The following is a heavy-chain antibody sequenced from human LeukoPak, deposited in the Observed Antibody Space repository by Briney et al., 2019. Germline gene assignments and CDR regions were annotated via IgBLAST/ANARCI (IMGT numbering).Heavy chain of an antibody. V-gene: IGHV3-48*04. Sequence: PGGSLRLSCAASGFTFSSYSMNWVRQAPGKGLEWVSYISSSSSTIYYADSVKGRSTISRDNAKNSLYLQMNSLRAEDTAVYYCXREVAYCGGDCYYNAFDPWGQGTLVTVSS. D-gene: IGHD2-21*02. J-gene: IGHJ5*02. CDR2: ISSSSSTI. CDR3: XREVAYCGGDCYYNAFDP. CDR1: GFTFSSYS.